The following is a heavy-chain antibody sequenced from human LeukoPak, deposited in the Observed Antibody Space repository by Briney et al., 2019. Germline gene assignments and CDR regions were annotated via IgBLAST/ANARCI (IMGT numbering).Heavy chain of an antibody. Sequence: GGSLRLSCAASGFTFSNYAMRWVRQAPGKGLEWVSTITSTGDSTYYADSVKGRFTISRDDSKNTLYLQMDSLGAEDTAVYCCVRDGGAGFDYWGQGTLVTVSS. D-gene: IGHD1-14*01. CDR3: VRDGGAGFDY. V-gene: IGHV3-23*01. CDR2: ITSTGDST. CDR1: GFTFSNYA. J-gene: IGHJ4*02.